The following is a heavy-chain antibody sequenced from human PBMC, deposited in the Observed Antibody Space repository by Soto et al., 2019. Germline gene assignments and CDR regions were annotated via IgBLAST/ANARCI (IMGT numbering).Heavy chain of an antibody. CDR2: IYWDDDK. J-gene: IGHJ1*01. D-gene: IGHD2-2*01. CDR3: EHGTYAATASAEYFQH. Sequence: QITLKESGPTLVKPTQPLTLTCTFSGFSLSTSGVGVGWIRQPPGKALEWLALIYWDDDKRYSPSLKTRLTITKDTSKSHVGLTMTDMDSVDTATYSREHGTYAATASAEYFQHWGQGTMVTVSS. V-gene: IGHV2-5*02. CDR1: GFSLSTSGVG.